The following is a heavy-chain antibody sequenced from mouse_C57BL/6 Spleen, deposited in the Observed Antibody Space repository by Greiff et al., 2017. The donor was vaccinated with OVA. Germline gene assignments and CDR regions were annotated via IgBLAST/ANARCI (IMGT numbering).Heavy chain of an antibody. Sequence: EVMLVESGGGLVKPGGSLKLSCAASGFTFSDYYMAWVRQVPEKGLEWVANINYDGSSTYYLDSLKSRFIISRDNAKNILYLQMSSLKSEDTATYYCAREGSSDYFDYWGQGTTLTVSS. CDR3: AREGSSDYFDY. CDR2: INYDGSST. D-gene: IGHD1-1*01. J-gene: IGHJ2*01. V-gene: IGHV5-16*01. CDR1: GFTFSDYY.